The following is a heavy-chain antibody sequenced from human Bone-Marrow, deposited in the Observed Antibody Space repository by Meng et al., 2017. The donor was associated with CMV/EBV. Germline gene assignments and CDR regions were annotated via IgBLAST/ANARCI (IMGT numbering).Heavy chain of an antibody. CDR3: ARGVRDGYNP. J-gene: IGHJ5*02. V-gene: IGHV4-34*01. CDR1: GGSFSGYY. D-gene: IGHD5-24*01. CDR2: INHSGST. Sequence: LSLTCAVYGGSFSGYYWSWIRQPPGKGLEWIGEINHSGSTNYNPSLKSRVTISVDTSKNQFSLKLSSVTAADTAVYYCARGVRDGYNPWGQGTLVTVSS.